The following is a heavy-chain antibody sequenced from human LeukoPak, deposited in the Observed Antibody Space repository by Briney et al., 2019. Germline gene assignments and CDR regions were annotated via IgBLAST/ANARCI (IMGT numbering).Heavy chain of an antibody. J-gene: IGHJ4*02. Sequence: PGGSLRLSCAASGFTFSSYGMHWVRQAPGKGLEWVAFIRYDGSNKYYADSVKGRFTISRDNSKNTLYLQMNSLRAEDTAVYYCARDIRYCSGGSCEQGSAYWGQGTLVTVSS. D-gene: IGHD2-15*01. V-gene: IGHV3-30*02. CDR3: ARDIRYCSGGSCEQGSAY. CDR2: IRYDGSNK. CDR1: GFTFSSYG.